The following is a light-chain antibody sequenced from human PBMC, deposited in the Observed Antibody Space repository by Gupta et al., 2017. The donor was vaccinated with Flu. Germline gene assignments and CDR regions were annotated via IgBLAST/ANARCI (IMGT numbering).Light chain of an antibody. CDR2: KNN. Sequence: QSVLTQPPSASGTPGQRATLACSGSSPNIGSNYVYWYQKFPGTAPKLLIYKNNQRPSGVPDRFSGSKSGTSASLAISGLRSADEADYYCATWDDSLSGVLFGGGTKLTVL. CDR1: SPNIGSNY. J-gene: IGLJ2*01. V-gene: IGLV1-47*01. CDR3: ATWDDSLSGVL.